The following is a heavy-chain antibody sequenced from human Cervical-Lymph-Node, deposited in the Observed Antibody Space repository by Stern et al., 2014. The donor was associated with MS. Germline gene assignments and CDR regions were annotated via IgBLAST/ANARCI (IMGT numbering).Heavy chain of an antibody. CDR3: ARHVRGFDY. CDR2: IYPYDSDT. D-gene: IGHD3-10*02. V-gene: IGHV5-51*01. CDR1: GYSFTIYY. J-gene: IGHJ4*02. Sequence: EVQLVESGAEVKKPGESLKISCKLSGYSFTIYYIAWVRQMPGKGLEWMGVIYPYDSDTTYSPSFQGQVTSQANKSIPPACLRGSSLGASDTAMYYWARHVRGFDYWGQGPLVTVSS.